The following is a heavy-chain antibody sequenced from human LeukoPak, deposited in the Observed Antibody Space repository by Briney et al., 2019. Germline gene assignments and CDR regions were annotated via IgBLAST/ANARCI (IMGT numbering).Heavy chain of an antibody. V-gene: IGHV3-48*03. CDR3: VRWDH. CDR1: GVTFSSYE. CDR2: ISSSGSTI. Sequence: GGSLRLSCAASGVTFSSYEVNWVRQAPGKGLEWVSYISSSGSTIYYADSVKGRFTISRDNAKSSLFLQMNSLGAEDTAVYYCVRWDHWGQGTLVTVSS. J-gene: IGHJ4*02.